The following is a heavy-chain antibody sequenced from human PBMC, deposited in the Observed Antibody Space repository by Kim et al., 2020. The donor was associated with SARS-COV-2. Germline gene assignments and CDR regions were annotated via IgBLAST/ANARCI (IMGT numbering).Heavy chain of an antibody. CDR3: TRGAVSGNDALGI. Sequence: GGSLRLSCEASGFTLTKYGMHWVRKAPGTGLEWVAFMSYDGSVKHYEEAVMGRFTISRDTSKNILFLHMDSLRPDDTAVYFCTRGAVSGNDALGIWGQGSLVSVSS. D-gene: IGHD6-19*01. J-gene: IGHJ4*03. CDR1: GFTLTKYG. CDR2: MSYDGSVK. V-gene: IGHV3-30*03.